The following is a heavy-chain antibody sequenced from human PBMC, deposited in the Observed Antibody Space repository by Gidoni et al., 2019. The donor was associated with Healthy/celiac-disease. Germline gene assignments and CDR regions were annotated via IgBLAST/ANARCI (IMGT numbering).Heavy chain of an antibody. J-gene: IGHJ4*02. CDR3: TTAVDTAMVTEYFFDY. Sequence: EVQLVESGGGLVKPGGSLRLSCAASGCTFSNAWMSWVRQAPGKGLEWVFRIKSNTDGGTTDYAAPVKGRFTISRDDSKNTLYLQMNSLKTEDTAVYYCTTAVDTAMVTEYFFDYCGQGTLVTVSS. D-gene: IGHD5-18*01. CDR1: GCTFSNAW. V-gene: IGHV3-15*01. CDR2: IKSNTDGGTT.